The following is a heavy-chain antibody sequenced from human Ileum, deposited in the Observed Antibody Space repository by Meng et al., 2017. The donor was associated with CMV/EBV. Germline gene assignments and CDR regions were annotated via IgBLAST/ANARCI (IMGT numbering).Heavy chain of an antibody. CDR3: ARSFDTSAWYYRFCFDS. J-gene: IGHJ5*01. CDR1: GGSLTFYY. D-gene: IGHD6-19*01. V-gene: IGHV4-59*01. Sequence: SETLSLTCTVSGGSLTFYYWSWLRQSPGKGLEWIGYIYYNGGTSYSPSLEGRVTMSVDTSKSQFSLKLSSVTAADTAIYYCARSFDTSAWYYRFCFDSWGQGALVTVSS. CDR2: IYYNGGT.